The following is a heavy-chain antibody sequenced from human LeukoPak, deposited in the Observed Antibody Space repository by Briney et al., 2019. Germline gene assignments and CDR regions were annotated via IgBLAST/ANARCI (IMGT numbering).Heavy chain of an antibody. Sequence: PGGSLRLSCAASGFTFSRQWMHWVRQAPGKGLVWVSRINPDGRTINYADTVKGRFTISRDNAKDTVYLQMNSLRAEDTAVYACARGNEWSFDYWAQGTLVTVSS. CDR2: INPDGRTI. D-gene: IGHD3-3*01. V-gene: IGHV3-74*01. CDR3: ARGNEWSFDY. CDR1: GFTFSRQW. J-gene: IGHJ4*02.